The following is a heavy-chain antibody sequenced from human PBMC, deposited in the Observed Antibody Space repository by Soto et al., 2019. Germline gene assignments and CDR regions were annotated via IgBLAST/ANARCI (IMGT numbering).Heavy chain of an antibody. J-gene: IGHJ4*02. V-gene: IGHV1-69*02. D-gene: IGHD6-13*01. CDR2: IIPILGIA. CDR1: GGTFSSYT. CDR3: ARDFTAAACTYF. Sequence: SVKVSCKASGGTFSSYTISWVRQAPGQGLEWMGRIIPILGIAKYAQKFQGRVTITGDKSTSTAYMELSSLRSEDTAVYYCARDFTAAACTYFWGQGTLVTVFS.